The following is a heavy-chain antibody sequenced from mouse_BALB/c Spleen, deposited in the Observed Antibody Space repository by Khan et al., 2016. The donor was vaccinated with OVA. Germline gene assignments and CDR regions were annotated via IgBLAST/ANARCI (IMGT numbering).Heavy chain of an antibody. Sequence: QVQLQQPGAELVKAGASVKMSCKASGYTFTSYWMHWVKQRLGQGLEWFAETNPTNGRTYYNEKFKSKATLTVDQSSSTAYMLLSGPTFEDSAVYYGARIKKIVATYFDYWGQGTTLTVSS. CDR3: ARIKKIVATYFDY. J-gene: IGHJ2*01. CDR2: TNPTNGRT. V-gene: IGHV1S81*02. CDR1: GYTFTSYW. D-gene: IGHD1-1*01.